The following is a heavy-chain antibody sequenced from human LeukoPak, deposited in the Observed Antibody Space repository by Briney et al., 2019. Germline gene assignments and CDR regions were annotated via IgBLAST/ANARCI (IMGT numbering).Heavy chain of an antibody. V-gene: IGHV3-48*03. CDR2: ISSSGSTI. Sequence: GGSLRLSCSASGVTFSSYEMNWVRQAPGKGLEWVSYISSSGSTIYYADSVKGRFTISRDNAKNSLYLQMNSLRAEDTAVYYCARGPSTVTTDYFDYWGQGTLVTVSS. CDR3: ARGPSTVTTDYFDY. D-gene: IGHD4-11*01. J-gene: IGHJ4*02. CDR1: GVTFSSYE.